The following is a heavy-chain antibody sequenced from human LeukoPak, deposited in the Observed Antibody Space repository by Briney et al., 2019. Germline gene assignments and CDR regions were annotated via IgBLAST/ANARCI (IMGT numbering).Heavy chain of an antibody. V-gene: IGHV3-23*01. CDR1: GITLSNYG. Sequence: GGSLRLSCAVSGITLSNYGMSWVRQAPGKGLEWVAGISDRGSRTNYADSVKGRFTVSTDHPKNTLYLQMNSLRAEDTAVYFCAKRGVVIRVILVGFHKEAYYFDSWGQGALVTVSS. J-gene: IGHJ4*02. D-gene: IGHD3-22*01. CDR2: ISDRGSRT. CDR3: AKRGVVIRVILVGFHKEAYYFDS.